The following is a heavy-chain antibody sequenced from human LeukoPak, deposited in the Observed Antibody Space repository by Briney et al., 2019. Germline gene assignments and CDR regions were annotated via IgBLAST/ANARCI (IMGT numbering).Heavy chain of an antibody. CDR1: GFTFSNYG. J-gene: IGHJ3*02. V-gene: IGHV3-23*01. D-gene: IGHD1-1*01. CDR2: ISGSGGST. CDR3: AKSRTGTTRFDAFDI. Sequence: GGSLRLSCAASGFTFSNYGMSWVRQAPGKGLEWVSAISGSGGSTYYADSVKGRFIISRDNSKNTLYLQMNSLRAEDTAVYFCAKSRTGTTRFDAFDIWGQGTMVTVSS.